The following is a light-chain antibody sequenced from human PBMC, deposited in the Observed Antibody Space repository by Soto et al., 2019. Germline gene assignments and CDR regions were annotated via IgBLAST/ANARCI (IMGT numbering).Light chain of an antibody. J-gene: IGKJ3*01. CDR3: QQRGNWPQT. V-gene: IGKV3-11*01. CDR2: DAF. Sequence: EIVLTQSLATLSLSPGERATLSCRASQSVRSYLAWYQQKPGQTPRLLIYDAFNRATGIPARFSGSGSGTDFTLTISSLEPEDFAVYYCQQRGNWPQTFGPGTKVDI. CDR1: QSVRSY.